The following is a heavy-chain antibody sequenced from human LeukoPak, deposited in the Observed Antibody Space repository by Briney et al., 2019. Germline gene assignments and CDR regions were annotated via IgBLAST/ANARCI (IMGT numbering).Heavy chain of an antibody. V-gene: IGHV3-7*01. CDR1: GFTFGNFW. Sequence: GGSLRLSCAASGFTFGNFWMSWVRQAPGNGLEGEANIKQAGREKYYVNSVKGRFTISRDNAKNSLYLRMTSLQAKDTAIYYCAREDDWNYDDYWGPEVLVTASS. J-gene: IGHJ4*02. CDR2: IKQAGREK. D-gene: IGHD1-7*01. CDR3: AREDDWNYDDY.